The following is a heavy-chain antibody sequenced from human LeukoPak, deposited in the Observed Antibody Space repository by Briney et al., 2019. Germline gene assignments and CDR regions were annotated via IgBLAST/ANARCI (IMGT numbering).Heavy chain of an antibody. D-gene: IGHD5/OR15-5a*01. J-gene: IGHJ5*02. CDR1: GFTVSSNY. V-gene: IGHV3-53*04. CDR2: IYSGGST. CDR3: ARDSLSEGFDP. Sequence: PGGSLRLSCAASGFTVSSNYMSWVRQAPGKGLEWDSVIYSGGSTYYADSVKGRFTISRHNSKNTLYLQMNSQRAEDTAVYYCARDSLSEGFDPWGQGTLVTVSS.